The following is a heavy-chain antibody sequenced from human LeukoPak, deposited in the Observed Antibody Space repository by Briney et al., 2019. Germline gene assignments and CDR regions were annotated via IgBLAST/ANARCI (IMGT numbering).Heavy chain of an antibody. J-gene: IGHJ5*02. CDR2: ISHDGSNI. Sequence: GGSLRLSCAASGFTFYNYGMHWVRQAPGKGLEWVAVISHDGSNIHYGDSVKGRFTISRDNSKNTLYLQMNSLRVEDTAVYYCAKDPYRVVVATGNYLDPWGQGTLVTVSS. V-gene: IGHV3-30*18. CDR1: GFTFYNYG. CDR3: AKDPYRVVVATGNYLDP. D-gene: IGHD2-21*01.